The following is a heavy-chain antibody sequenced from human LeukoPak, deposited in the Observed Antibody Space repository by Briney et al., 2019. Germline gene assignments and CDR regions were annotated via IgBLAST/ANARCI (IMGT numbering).Heavy chain of an antibody. CDR3: ARDRVTYYYGSGSYYDAFDI. CDR2: IIPIFGTA. V-gene: IGHV1-69*05. D-gene: IGHD3-10*01. J-gene: IGHJ3*02. Sequence: SVKVSCKASGGTFSSYAISWVRQAPGQGLEWMGGIIPIFGTANYAQKFQGRVTITTDESTSTAYMELSSLRSEDTAVYYCARDRVTYYYGSGSYYDAFDIWGQGTMVTVSS. CDR1: GGTFSSYA.